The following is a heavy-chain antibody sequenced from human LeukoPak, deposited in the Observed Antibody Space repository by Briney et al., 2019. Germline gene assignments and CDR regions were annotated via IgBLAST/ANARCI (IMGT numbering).Heavy chain of an antibody. CDR3: ARVGSSGWYHWFDP. Sequence: VASVKVSCKASGYTFTGYYLHWVRQAPGQGLEWMGWINPISGVTGSAQKFQGRVTMTRDKSISTVYMESSRLTSDDTAIYFCARVGSSGWYHWFDPWGQGTLVTVSS. J-gene: IGHJ5*02. CDR1: GYTFTGYY. CDR2: INPISGVT. V-gene: IGHV1-2*02. D-gene: IGHD6-19*01.